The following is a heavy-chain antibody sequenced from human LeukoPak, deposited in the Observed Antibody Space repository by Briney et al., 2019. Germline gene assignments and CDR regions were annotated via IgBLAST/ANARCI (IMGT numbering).Heavy chain of an antibody. V-gene: IGHV3-7*01. Sequence: GGSLRLSCAGSGFTFSNSWMGWVRQAPGKGLEWVANVQHIGGETYYVDSVKGRFTISRDNAKNAVYLQMNSLGADDTAVYYCATYSILNAREFRYWGQGTLVTVTS. J-gene: IGHJ1*01. D-gene: IGHD4-11*01. CDR2: VQHIGGET. CDR3: ATYSILNAREFRY. CDR1: GFTFSNSW.